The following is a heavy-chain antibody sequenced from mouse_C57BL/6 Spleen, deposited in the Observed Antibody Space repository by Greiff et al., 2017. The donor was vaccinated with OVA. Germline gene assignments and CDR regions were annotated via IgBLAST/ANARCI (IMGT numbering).Heavy chain of an antibody. V-gene: IGHV1-82*01. CDR3: ARWVPDYYGSSYAMDY. Sequence: QVQLQQSGPELVKPGASVKISCKASGYAFSSSWMNWVKQRPGKGLEWIGRIYPGDGDTNYNGKFKGKATLTADKSSSTAYMQLISLTSEDSAVYFCARWVPDYYGSSYAMDYWGQGTSVTVSS. CDR2: IYPGDGDT. J-gene: IGHJ4*01. D-gene: IGHD1-1*01. CDR1: GYAFSSSW.